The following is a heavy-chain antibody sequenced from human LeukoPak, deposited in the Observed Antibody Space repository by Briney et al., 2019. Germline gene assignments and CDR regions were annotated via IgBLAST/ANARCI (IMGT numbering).Heavy chain of an antibody. CDR1: GFTFSSYL. Sequence: PGGSLRLSCAASGFTFSSYLMYWVRQAPGKGLEWVTVISYDGSNKDYADSVKGRFTISRGNSKNMLYLQMNSLRAEDTAVYYCARGGYFDAITDNWFDPWGQGTLVTVSS. CDR3: ARGGYFDAITDNWFDP. J-gene: IGHJ5*02. D-gene: IGHD3-22*01. CDR2: ISYDGSNK. V-gene: IGHV3-30*04.